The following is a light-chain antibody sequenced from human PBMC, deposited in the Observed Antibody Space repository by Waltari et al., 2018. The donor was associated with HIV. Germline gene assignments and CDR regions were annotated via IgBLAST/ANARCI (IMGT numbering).Light chain of an antibody. CDR3: SSYIGNNNFWV. J-gene: IGLJ3*02. CDR2: EVS. CDR1: SRHVAGYHS. V-gene: IGLV2-8*01. Sequence: QSALTQPPSASGSPGQSVTISCTGPSRHVAGYHSVSSYQHHPGKAPKLMIFEVSKRPSGVPDRFSGSKSGNTASLTVSGLQAEDEAEYYCSSYIGNNNFWVFGGGTKLTVL.